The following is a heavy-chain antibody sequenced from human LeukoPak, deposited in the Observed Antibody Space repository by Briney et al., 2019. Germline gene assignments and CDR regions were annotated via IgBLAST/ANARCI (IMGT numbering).Heavy chain of an antibody. CDR2: LLPNNGGT. D-gene: IGHD1-26*01. CDR1: GYTFTSYH. V-gene: IGHV1-46*01. CDR3: AKEAVGAPDY. Sequence: GASVKLSCKPSGYTFTSYHMHWVRQAPGQGLEWMGILLPNNGGTIYAQKFQGRVTVTRDTSASTVYMEVSSLRSDDTAVYYCAKEAVGAPDYWGQGTLVTVSS. J-gene: IGHJ4*02.